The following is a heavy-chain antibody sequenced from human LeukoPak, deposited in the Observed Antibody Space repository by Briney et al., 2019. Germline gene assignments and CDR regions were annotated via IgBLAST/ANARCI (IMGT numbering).Heavy chain of an antibody. CDR2: IKQDGSEK. V-gene: IGHV3-7*01. J-gene: IGHJ4*02. D-gene: IGHD6-6*01. Sequence: PGGSLRLSCAASGFTFRSYWMSWVRQAPGKGLEWVANIKQDGSEKYYVDSVKGRFTISRDNAKNSLYLQMNSLRAEDTAVYYCARGDSCSSYFDYWGQGTLVTVSS. CDR1: GFTFRSYW. CDR3: ARGDSCSSYFDY.